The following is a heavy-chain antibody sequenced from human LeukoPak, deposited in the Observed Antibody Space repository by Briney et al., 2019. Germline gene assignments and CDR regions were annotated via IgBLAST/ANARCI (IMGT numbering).Heavy chain of an antibody. CDR1: GFTFSDYA. CDR3: AKDPRVGSRVATPCH. V-gene: IGHV3-23*01. CDR2: ISGSGGST. D-gene: IGHD5-24*01. J-gene: IGHJ4*02. Sequence: GGSLRLSCAASGFTFSDYAMSWVRQAPGKGLEWVSAISGSGGSTYYADSVKGRFTISRDNSKSTLFLQMNSLRAEDTAVYYCAKDPRVGSRVATPCHWGQGTLVTVSS.